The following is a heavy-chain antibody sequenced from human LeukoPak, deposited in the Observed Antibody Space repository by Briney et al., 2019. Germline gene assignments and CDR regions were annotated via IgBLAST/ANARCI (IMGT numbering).Heavy chain of an antibody. J-gene: IGHJ6*02. V-gene: IGHV4-34*01. Sequence: SETLSLTCAVYGGSFSGYYWSWIRQPPGKGLEWIGQIKHNGSTNYNPSLKSRVTISVDTSKNQFPLKLSSVTAADTAVYYCAREGYYYGMDVWGQGTTVTVSS. CDR1: GGSFSGYY. CDR3: AREGYYYGMDV. CDR2: IKHNGST.